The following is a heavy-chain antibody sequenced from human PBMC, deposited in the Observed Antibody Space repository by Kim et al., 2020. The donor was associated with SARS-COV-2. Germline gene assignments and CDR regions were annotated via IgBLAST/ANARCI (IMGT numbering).Heavy chain of an antibody. CDR1: GYSFTSYW. Sequence: GESLKISCKGSGYSFTSYWIGWVRQMPGKGLEWMGIIYPGDSDTRYSPSFQGQVTISADKSISTAYLQWSSLKASDTAMYYCARTQVGDWYSSGWYGLIDYWGQGTLVTVSS. CDR2: IYPGDSDT. CDR3: ARTQVGDWYSSGWYGLIDY. V-gene: IGHV5-51*01. D-gene: IGHD6-19*01. J-gene: IGHJ4*02.